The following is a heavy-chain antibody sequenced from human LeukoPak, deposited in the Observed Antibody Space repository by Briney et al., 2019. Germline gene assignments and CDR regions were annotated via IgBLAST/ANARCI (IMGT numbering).Heavy chain of an antibody. CDR1: GGTFSTYA. CDR3: ARGPEGRITIFGVVIYNWFDP. Sequence: LVKVSCKASGGTFSTYAISWVRQAPGQGLEWVGGIIPIFGTANYAQKYQGRVTITADESTSTAYMELSSLRSEDTAVYYCARGPEGRITIFGVVIYNWFDPWGQGTLVTVSS. J-gene: IGHJ5*02. CDR2: IIPIFGTA. D-gene: IGHD3-3*01. V-gene: IGHV1-69*13.